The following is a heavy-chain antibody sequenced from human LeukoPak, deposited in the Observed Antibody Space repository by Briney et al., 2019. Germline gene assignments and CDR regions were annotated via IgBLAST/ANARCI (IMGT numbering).Heavy chain of an antibody. CDR1: GFTFRSYA. V-gene: IGHV3-64*01. J-gene: IGHJ3*02. CDR2: ISSSGGST. Sequence: GGFLRLSCAASGFTFRSYAMHWVRQAPGKGLEYVSAISSSGGSTYYANSVKGRFTISRDNSKNTLYLQMGSLRAEDMAVYYCARVVTSGWNLDAFDIWGQGTKVTVSS. D-gene: IGHD6-19*01. CDR3: ARVVTSGWNLDAFDI.